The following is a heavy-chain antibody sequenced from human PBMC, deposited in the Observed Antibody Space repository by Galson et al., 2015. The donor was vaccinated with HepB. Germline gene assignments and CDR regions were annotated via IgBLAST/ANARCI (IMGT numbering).Heavy chain of an antibody. CDR3: ARDHLYGGNRTNYFDY. V-gene: IGHV1-69*04. Sequence: SVKVSCKASGGTFSSYTISWVRQAPGQGLEWMGRIIPILGIANYAQKFQGRVTITADKSTSTAYMELSSLRSEDTAVYYCARDHLYGGNRTNYFDYWGQGTLVTVSS. CDR2: IIPILGIA. D-gene: IGHD4-23*01. J-gene: IGHJ4*02. CDR1: GGTFSSYT.